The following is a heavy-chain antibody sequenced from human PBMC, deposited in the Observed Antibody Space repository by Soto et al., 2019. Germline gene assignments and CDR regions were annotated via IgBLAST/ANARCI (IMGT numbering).Heavy chain of an antibody. D-gene: IGHD6-19*01. Sequence: SETLSLTCTVSGGSISGSSYYWGWIRQPPGKGLEWIGSIYYSGSTYYNPSLKSRVTISVDTSKNQFSLKLSSVTAADTAVYYCARPLAGTGYYYYYGMDVWGQGTTVTVSS. CDR1: GGSISGSSYY. CDR2: IYYSGST. CDR3: ARPLAGTGYYYYYGMDV. J-gene: IGHJ6*02. V-gene: IGHV4-39*01.